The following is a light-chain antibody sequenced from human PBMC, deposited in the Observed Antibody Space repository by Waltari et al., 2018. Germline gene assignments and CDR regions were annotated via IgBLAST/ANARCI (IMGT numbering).Light chain of an antibody. CDR2: RNN. CDR3: ATWDDSLSGHCV. V-gene: IGLV1-47*01. CDR1: SPNIGSNY. J-gene: IGLJ1*01. Sequence: QSVLTQPPSASGTPGQWVTISCSGASPNIGSNYVYWYQQLPGTAPNLLIYRNNQRPSGVPDRFSGSKSGTSASLAISGLRSEDEADYYCATWDDSLSGHCVFGTGTKVTVL.